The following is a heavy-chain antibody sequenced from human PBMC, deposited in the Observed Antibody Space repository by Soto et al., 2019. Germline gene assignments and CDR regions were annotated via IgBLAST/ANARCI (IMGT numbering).Heavy chain of an antibody. CDR3: AGVAQASAFDF. Sequence: ASVKVSCKASGYTFTSYGISWVRQAPGQRLEWMGWISAYNGNTNYAQKFQGRVTMTTDTSTSTVYMELRSLRSDDTAVYFCAGVAQASAFDFWGQGTMVTVSS. CDR1: GYTFTSYG. J-gene: IGHJ3*01. CDR2: ISAYNGNT. V-gene: IGHV1-18*01.